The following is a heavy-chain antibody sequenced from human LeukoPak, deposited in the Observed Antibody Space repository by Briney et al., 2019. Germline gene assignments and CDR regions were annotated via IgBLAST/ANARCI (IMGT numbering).Heavy chain of an antibody. Sequence: ASVKVSCKASGGTFSSYVISWVRQAPGQGLEWMGGIIPMLGTANYAQKFQGRVTITADESTSTAYMELSSLRSEDTAVYYCARCRGSGWLDAFDIWGQGTMVTVSS. CDR1: GGTFSSYV. J-gene: IGHJ3*02. D-gene: IGHD6-19*01. CDR3: ARCRGSGWLDAFDI. V-gene: IGHV1-69*13. CDR2: IIPMLGTA.